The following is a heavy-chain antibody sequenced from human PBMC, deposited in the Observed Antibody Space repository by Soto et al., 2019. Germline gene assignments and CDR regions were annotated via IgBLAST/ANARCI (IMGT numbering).Heavy chain of an antibody. CDR1: GGSISSYF. J-gene: IGHJ4*02. Sequence: SETLSLTCPVSGGSISSYFYIWVRQPPGKGLEWIGSVYYTGTTDYNPSLKSRVTISVDTSKTQFSLNLRSVTAADTAVYYCARDLAAVPRAFDYWGRGTLVTVAS. CDR2: VYYTGTT. D-gene: IGHD6-13*01. V-gene: IGHV4-59*01. CDR3: ARDLAAVPRAFDY.